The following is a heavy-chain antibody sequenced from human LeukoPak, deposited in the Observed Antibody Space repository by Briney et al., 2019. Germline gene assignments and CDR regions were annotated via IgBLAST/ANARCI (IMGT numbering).Heavy chain of an antibody. V-gene: IGHV3-7*01. CDR3: ARDYASDY. Sequence: PGGSLRLSCAASGFTFSTYWMTWVRQAPGKGLEWVANIKEDGSEKHYVDSVKGLFTISRDNAKNSLYLQMSSLRAEDTAVYYCARDYASDYWGQGTLVTVSS. D-gene: IGHD3-10*01. J-gene: IGHJ4*02. CDR1: GFTFSTYW. CDR2: IKEDGSEK.